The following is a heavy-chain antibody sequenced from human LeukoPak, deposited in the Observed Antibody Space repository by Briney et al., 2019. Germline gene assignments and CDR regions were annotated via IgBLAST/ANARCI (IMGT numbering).Heavy chain of an antibody. CDR1: GYTFTSYG. Sequence: GASVKVSCKASGYTFTSYGISWVRQAPGQGLEWMGWISAYNGNTNYAQKLQGRVTMTTDTSTSTAYMELRSLRSDDTAVYYCARDRYYYDSSGSPFDYWGQGTLVTVSS. J-gene: IGHJ4*02. CDR2: ISAYNGNT. CDR3: ARDRYYYDSSGSPFDY. D-gene: IGHD3-22*01. V-gene: IGHV1-18*01.